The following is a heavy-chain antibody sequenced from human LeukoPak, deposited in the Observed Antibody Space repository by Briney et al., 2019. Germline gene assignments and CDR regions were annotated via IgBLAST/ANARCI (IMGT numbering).Heavy chain of an antibody. CDR1: GGSISSYY. CDR3: ARHRHSHSSWYWEPFDY. CDR2: IYYSGST. D-gene: IGHD6-13*01. J-gene: IGHJ4*02. V-gene: IGHV4-59*08. Sequence: PSETLSLTCTVSGGSISSYYWSWIRQPPGKGLEWIGYIYYSGSTNYNPSLKSRVTISVDTSKNQFSLKLSSVTAADTAVYYCARHRHSHSSWYWEPFDYWGQGTLVTVSS.